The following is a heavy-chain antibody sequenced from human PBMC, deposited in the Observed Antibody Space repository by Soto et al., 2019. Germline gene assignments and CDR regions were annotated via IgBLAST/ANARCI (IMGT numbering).Heavy chain of an antibody. CDR3: ATHPAISATSFYGMDV. V-gene: IGHV4-39*01. J-gene: IGHJ6*02. CDR1: CASFSSSSYY. D-gene: IGHD3-3*01. CDR2: MYYSGTT. Sequence: SETLSLTCSVSCASFSSSSYYWGWIRQPPEKGLEWIATMYYSGTTYYNPSLKSRVTVSIDTSKDQFSLKLTSVTAADTAMYYCATHPAISATSFYGMDVWGHGTTVTVSS.